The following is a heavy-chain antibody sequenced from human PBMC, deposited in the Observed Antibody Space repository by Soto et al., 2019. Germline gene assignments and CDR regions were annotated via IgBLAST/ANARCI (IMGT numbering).Heavy chain of an antibody. D-gene: IGHD3-16*02. V-gene: IGHV3-23*01. CDR3: AKSSNHLGELSLPLDY. J-gene: IGHJ4*02. Sequence: GESLKISCAASGFTFSSYAMSWVRQAPGKGLEWVSTIIGTGGSTYYADSVKGRFTISRDNSKNTLYLQMNSLRAEDTAVYYCAKSSNHLGELSLPLDYWGQGTLVTVSS. CDR1: GFTFSSYA. CDR2: IIGTGGST.